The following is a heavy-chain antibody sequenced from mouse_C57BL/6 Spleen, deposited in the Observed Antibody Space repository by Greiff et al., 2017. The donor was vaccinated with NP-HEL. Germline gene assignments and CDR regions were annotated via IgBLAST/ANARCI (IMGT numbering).Heavy chain of an antibody. Sequence: VKLQQPGTELVKPGASVKLSCKASGYTFTSYWMHWVKQRPGQGLEWIGNINPSNGGTNYNEKFKSKATLTVDKSSSTAYMQLSSLTSEDSAVYYCARSYYDHEGYFDVWGTGTTVTVSS. CDR1: GYTFTSYW. V-gene: IGHV1-53*01. CDR3: ARSYYDHEGYFDV. CDR2: INPSNGGT. D-gene: IGHD2-10*01. J-gene: IGHJ1*03.